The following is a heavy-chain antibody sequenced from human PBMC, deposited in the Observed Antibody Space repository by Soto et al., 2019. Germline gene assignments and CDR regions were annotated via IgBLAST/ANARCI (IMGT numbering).Heavy chain of an antibody. D-gene: IGHD3-3*01. CDR1: GFTFSSYA. V-gene: IGHV3-30-3*01. Sequence: PGGSLRLSCAASGFTFSSYAMHWVRQAPGKGLEWVAVISYDGSNKYYADSVKGRFTISRDNSKNTLYLQMNSLRAEDTAVYYCARGFWSGYSHYYYYGMDVWGQGTTVTVSS. CDR3: ARGFWSGYSHYYYYGMDV. J-gene: IGHJ6*02. CDR2: ISYDGSNK.